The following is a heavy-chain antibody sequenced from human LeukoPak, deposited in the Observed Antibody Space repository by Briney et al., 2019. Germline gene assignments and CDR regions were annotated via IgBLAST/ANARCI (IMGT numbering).Heavy chain of an antibody. CDR1: GYTFTSYN. CDR3: AREGVAGTGLDY. Sequence: ASVKVSCKASGYTFTSYNMHWVRQAPGQWLEWMGIINPSGGTSYAQKLQGRITMTRDTSTVCMELSSLRSEDTAFYYCAREGVAGTGLDYWGQGTLVTVSS. CDR2: INPSGGT. V-gene: IGHV1-46*01. J-gene: IGHJ4*02. D-gene: IGHD6-13*01.